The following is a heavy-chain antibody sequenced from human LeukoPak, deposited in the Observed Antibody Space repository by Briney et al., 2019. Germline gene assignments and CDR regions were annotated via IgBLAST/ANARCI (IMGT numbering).Heavy chain of an antibody. CDR2: INPSGGST. CDR3: ARRYSSSSSFDY. Sequence: MGIINPSGGSTSYAQKFQGRVTMTRDTSTSTVYMELSSLRSEDTAVYYCARRYSSSSSFDYWGQGTLVTVSS. D-gene: IGHD6-6*01. J-gene: IGHJ4*02. V-gene: IGHV1-46*01.